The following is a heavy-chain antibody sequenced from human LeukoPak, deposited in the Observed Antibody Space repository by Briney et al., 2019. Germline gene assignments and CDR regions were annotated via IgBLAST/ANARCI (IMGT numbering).Heavy chain of an antibody. CDR1: GGTFSSNA. CDR3: AREGVDILTGYANFDY. V-gene: IGHV1-69*04. CDR2: IIPILGIA. D-gene: IGHD3-9*01. J-gene: IGHJ4*02. Sequence: GASVKVSCKASGGTFSSNAISWVRQAPGQGLEWMGRIIPILGIANYAQKFQGRVTITADKSTSTAYMELSSLRSEDTAVYYCAREGVDILTGYANFDYWGQGTLVTVSS.